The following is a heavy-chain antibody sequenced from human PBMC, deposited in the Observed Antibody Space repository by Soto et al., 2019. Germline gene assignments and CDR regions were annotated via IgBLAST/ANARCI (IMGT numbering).Heavy chain of an antibody. CDR2: IYYSGST. CDR1: GGSISSGGYY. J-gene: IGHJ4*02. D-gene: IGHD5-18*01. CDR3: ARSGYSYGPNPLLY. Sequence: QVQLQESGPGLVKPSQTLSLTCTVSGGSISSGGYYWSWIRQHPGKGLEWIGYIYYSGSTYYNPSLQRRVTRAVDPSTNQFSLKLSSVTAADTAVYYCARSGYSYGPNPLLYWGQGTLVTVSS. V-gene: IGHV4-31*03.